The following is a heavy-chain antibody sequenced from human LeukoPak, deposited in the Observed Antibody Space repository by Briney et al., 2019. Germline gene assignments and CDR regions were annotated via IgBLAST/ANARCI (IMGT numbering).Heavy chain of an antibody. J-gene: IGHJ4*02. D-gene: IGHD3-22*01. V-gene: IGHV3-7*05. CDR1: GFTFSSYW. CDR2: IKQDGSEK. CDR3: ARGPHYSDSSGYPAY. Sequence: GGSLRLSCAASGFTFSSYWMSWVRQAPGKGLEWVANIKQDGSEKYYVDSVKGRFTVSRDNAKNSLYLQMNSLRAEDTAVYHCARGPHYSDSSGYPAYWGKGTMVTVSS.